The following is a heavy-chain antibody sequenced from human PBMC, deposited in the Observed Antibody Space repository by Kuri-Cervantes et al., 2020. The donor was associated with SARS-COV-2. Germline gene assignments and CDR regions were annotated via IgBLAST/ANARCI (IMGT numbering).Heavy chain of an antibody. CDR2: ISSDGKNK. CDR1: GFNFSTTD. D-gene: IGHD2-21*01. J-gene: IGHJ4*02. CDR3: AKDRAGVHDF. V-gene: IGHV3-30*18. Sequence: LSLTCVASGFNFSTTDMHWVRQAPGKGLEWVTFISSDGKNKKCMATGKGRFTISRDNSQNTLHLQMKSLRDEDTAIYYCAKDRAGVHDFWGQGTPVTVSS.